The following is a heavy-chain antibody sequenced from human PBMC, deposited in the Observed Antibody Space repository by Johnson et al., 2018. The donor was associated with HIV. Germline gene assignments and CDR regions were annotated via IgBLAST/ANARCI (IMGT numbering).Heavy chain of an antibody. V-gene: IGHV3-15*01. CDR2: IKSKPDGAAI. CDR1: GFTFSDYY. Sequence: VQLVESGGGLVKPGGSLRLSCAVSGFTFSDYYMSWIRQAPGKGLEWVGRIKSKPDGAAIHYAAPVKGRFTVSRDDSRNTLYLQMNSLRAEDTAVYYCARDRGYWDAFDIWGQGTMVTVSS. J-gene: IGHJ3*02. D-gene: IGHD3-22*01. CDR3: ARDRGYWDAFDI.